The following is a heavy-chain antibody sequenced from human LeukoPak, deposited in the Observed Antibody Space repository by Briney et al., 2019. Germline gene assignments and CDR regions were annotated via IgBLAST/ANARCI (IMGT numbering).Heavy chain of an antibody. Sequence: PGGSLRLSPAPSGFTVSITYTCWVPHGPRARLPWASVIYSGVSTYHAHSVEGRFTIYRDNSKNTLYLQMNSLRAEDTAVYYCARPSYYGSGSYYDYWGQGTLVTVPS. J-gene: IGHJ4*02. CDR3: ARPSYYGSGSYYDY. D-gene: IGHD3-10*01. CDR2: IYSGVST. CDR1: GFTVSITY. V-gene: IGHV3-53*01.